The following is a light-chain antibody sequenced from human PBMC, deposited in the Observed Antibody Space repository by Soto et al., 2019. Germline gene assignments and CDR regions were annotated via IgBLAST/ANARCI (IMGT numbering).Light chain of an antibody. Sequence: DVVMTQSPLSLPVTPGEPASISCRSSRSLLSSNGYNYLNWYLQKLGQSPQLLIYLGSNRASGVPDRFSGSGSGTDFTLKISRVEAEDVGVYYCAQGLQTPLTFGGGTKVDIK. CDR2: LGS. V-gene: IGKV2-28*01. J-gene: IGKJ4*01. CDR1: RSLLSSNGYNY. CDR3: AQGLQTPLT.